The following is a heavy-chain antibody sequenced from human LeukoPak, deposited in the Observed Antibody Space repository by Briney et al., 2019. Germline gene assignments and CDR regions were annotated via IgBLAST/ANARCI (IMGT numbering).Heavy chain of an antibody. D-gene: IGHD3-3*01. CDR1: GGSFSGYS. CDR2: INHSGST. J-gene: IGHJ6*03. Sequence: PSETLSLTCAAYGGSFSGYSWSWIRQPPGRGLEWIGEINHSGSTNDNPSLRSRVTISVDTSKNQFSLKLSSVTAADTAVYYCARKVGITIFGQRPLYYYYYMDVWGKGTTVTVSS. CDR3: ARKVGITIFGQRPLYYYYYMDV. V-gene: IGHV4-34*01.